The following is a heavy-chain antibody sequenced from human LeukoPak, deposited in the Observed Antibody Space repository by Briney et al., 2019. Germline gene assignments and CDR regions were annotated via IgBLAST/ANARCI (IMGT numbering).Heavy chain of an antibody. J-gene: IGHJ4*02. CDR1: GGSFSGYY. Sequence: SETLSLTCAVYGGSFSGYYWSWIRQPPGKGLEWIGEINHSGSTNYNPSLKSRVTISVDTSKNQFSLKLSSVTAADTAVHYCARPNTAMVPYYFDYWGQGTLVTVSS. D-gene: IGHD5-18*01. CDR3: ARPNTAMVPYYFDY. CDR2: INHSGST. V-gene: IGHV4-34*01.